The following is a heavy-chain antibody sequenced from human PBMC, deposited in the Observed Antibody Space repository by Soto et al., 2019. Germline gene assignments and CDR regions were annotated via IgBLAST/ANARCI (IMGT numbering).Heavy chain of an antibody. CDR3: AKDRWVGAAAGLFDS. Sequence: EVQLLESGGGLVQPGGSLRLSCLASGFTFSSYPMSWVRQAPGKGLEWVSGINSSGGSTYYADSVKGRFTISRDNSKNTLYLQMSSLSAEDTAVYYCAKDRWVGAAAGLFDSWGQGTLLTVSS. CDR2: INSSGGST. CDR1: GFTFSSYP. D-gene: IGHD6-13*01. V-gene: IGHV3-23*01. J-gene: IGHJ4*02.